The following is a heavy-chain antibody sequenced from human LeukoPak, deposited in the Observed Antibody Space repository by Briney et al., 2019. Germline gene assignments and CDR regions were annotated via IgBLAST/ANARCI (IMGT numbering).Heavy chain of an antibody. J-gene: IGHJ4*02. D-gene: IGHD3-10*01. CDR2: INHSGST. Sequence: SETLSLTCAAYGGSFSGYYWSWIRQPPGKGLEWIGEINHSGSTNYNPSLKSRVTISVDTSKNQFSLKLSSVTAADTAVYYCARSATMVRGYDYWGQGTLVTVSS. V-gene: IGHV4-34*01. CDR1: GGSFSGYY. CDR3: ARSATMVRGYDY.